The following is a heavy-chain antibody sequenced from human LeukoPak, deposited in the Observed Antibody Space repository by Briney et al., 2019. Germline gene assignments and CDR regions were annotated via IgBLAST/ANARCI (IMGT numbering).Heavy chain of an antibody. CDR2: FSSDGSTT. J-gene: IGHJ4*02. Sequence: PGGSLRLSCAASGFTFSSYSMHWVRQAPGKGLVWVSRFSSDGSTTTYADSVEGRFTISRDNAKTRLYLQMDSLRVEDTAVYYCARGSFGFFDYWGQGSLVAVSS. CDR3: ARGSFGFFDY. CDR1: GFTFSSYS. D-gene: IGHD3-10*01. V-gene: IGHV3-74*01.